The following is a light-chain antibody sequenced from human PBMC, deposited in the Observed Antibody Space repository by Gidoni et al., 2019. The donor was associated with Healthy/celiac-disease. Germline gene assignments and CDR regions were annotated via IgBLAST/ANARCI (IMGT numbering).Light chain of an antibody. Sequence: DIQMTQSPSTLSASVGDRVTITCRASQSISSWLAWYQQKPGKAPKLLVYKASSLESGVPSRFSGSGSSTVFTLTISSLQPDDFATYYCQQYNSYPWTFGQGTKVEIK. J-gene: IGKJ1*01. CDR1: QSISSW. CDR3: QQYNSYPWT. CDR2: KAS. V-gene: IGKV1-5*03.